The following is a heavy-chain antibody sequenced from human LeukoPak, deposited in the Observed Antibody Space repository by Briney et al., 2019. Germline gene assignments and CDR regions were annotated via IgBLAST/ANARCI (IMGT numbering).Heavy chain of an antibody. V-gene: IGHV3-49*04. CDR1: GFTFGDYA. Sequence: GGSLRLSCTASGFTFGDYAMSWVRQAPGKGLEWVGFIRSKAYGGTTEYAASVKGRFTISRDDSKSIAYLQMNSLKTEDTAVYYCTRDTAYYYGSGSYLNWFDPWGQGTLVTVSS. D-gene: IGHD3-10*01. CDR3: TRDTAYYYGSGSYLNWFDP. J-gene: IGHJ5*02. CDR2: IRSKAYGGTT.